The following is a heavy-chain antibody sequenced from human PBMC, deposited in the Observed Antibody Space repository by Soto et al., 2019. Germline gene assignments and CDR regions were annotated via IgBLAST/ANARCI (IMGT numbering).Heavy chain of an antibody. V-gene: IGHV3-23*04. J-gene: IGHJ4*02. CDR1: GFIFSNYV. Sequence: EVQLVDSGGGLVQPGGSLRLSCAASGFIFSNYVMSWVRQAPGKGLEWVSSISDSGGTSYYADSVKGRFTISRDNSKNTLYLQMNSLRADVTAIYYCAKRPRALLTFDYWGQGTLVTVSS. D-gene: IGHD1-26*01. CDR2: ISDSGGTS. CDR3: AKRPRALLTFDY.